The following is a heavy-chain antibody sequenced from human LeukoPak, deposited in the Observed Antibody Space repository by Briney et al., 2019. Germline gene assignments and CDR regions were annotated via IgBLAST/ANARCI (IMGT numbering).Heavy chain of an antibody. CDR3: ARVPDYGGNDAFDI. CDR2: IYYSGST. Sequence: SQTLSLTCTVSGGSISSGDYYWSWIRQPPGKGRGWIGYIYYSGSTYYNPSLKSRVTISVDTSKNQFSLKLSSVTAADTAVYYCARVPDYGGNDAFDIWGQGTMVTVSS. CDR1: GGSISSGDYY. D-gene: IGHD4-23*01. V-gene: IGHV4-30-4*08. J-gene: IGHJ3*02.